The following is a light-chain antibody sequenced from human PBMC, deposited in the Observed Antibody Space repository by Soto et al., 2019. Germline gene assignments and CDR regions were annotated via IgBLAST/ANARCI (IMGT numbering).Light chain of an antibody. Sequence: EIVMTQSPATLSVSPGERATLSCRASQSVSSNLAWYQQKPGQAPRLLIYGASTRATGIPARFSGSGSGTEFTLTISSLQSEDFAVYYCQQYNNWPPYKPTFGPGTKVDIK. CDR2: GAS. J-gene: IGKJ3*01. CDR3: QQYNNWPPYKPT. V-gene: IGKV3-15*01. CDR1: QSVSSN.